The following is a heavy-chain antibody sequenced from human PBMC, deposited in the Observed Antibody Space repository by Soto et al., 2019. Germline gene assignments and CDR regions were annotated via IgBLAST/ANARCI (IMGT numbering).Heavy chain of an antibody. CDR2: INHSGST. J-gene: IGHJ4*02. Sequence: SETLSLTCAVYGGSFSGYYWSWIRQPPGKGLEWIGEINHSGSTNYNPSLKSRVTISVDTSKNQFSLKLSSVTAADTAVYYCARVPRIYGGNSAVDYWGQGTLVTVSS. D-gene: IGHD4-17*01. CDR3: ARVPRIYGGNSAVDY. V-gene: IGHV4-34*01. CDR1: GGSFSGYY.